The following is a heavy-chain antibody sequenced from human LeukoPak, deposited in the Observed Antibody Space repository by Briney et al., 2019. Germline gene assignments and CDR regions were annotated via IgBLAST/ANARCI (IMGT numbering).Heavy chain of an antibody. CDR3: ARFLSKQQLSGY. J-gene: IGHJ4*02. V-gene: IGHV1-2*02. D-gene: IGHD6-13*01. Sequence: ASVKVSCKASGYTFTGYYMHWVRQAPGQGLEWMGWINPNSGGTNYAQKFQGRVTMTRDTSISTAYMELSRLRSDDTAVYYCARFLSKQQLSGYWGQGTLVTVSS. CDR1: GYTFTGYY. CDR2: INPNSGGT.